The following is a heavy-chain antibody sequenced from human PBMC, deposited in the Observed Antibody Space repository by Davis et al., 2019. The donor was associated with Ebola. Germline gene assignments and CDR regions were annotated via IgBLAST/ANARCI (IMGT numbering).Heavy chain of an antibody. CDR1: GFTFSSYA. CDR2: ISYDGSNK. V-gene: IGHV3-30-3*01. J-gene: IGHJ6*02. Sequence: GGSLRLSCAASGFTFSSYAMHWVRQAPGKGLEWVAVISYDGSNKYYADSVKGRFTISRDNAKNSLYLQMNSLRTEDTALYYCAKDFTIFSYGMDVWGQGTTVTVSS. CDR3: AKDFTIFSYGMDV. D-gene: IGHD3-9*01.